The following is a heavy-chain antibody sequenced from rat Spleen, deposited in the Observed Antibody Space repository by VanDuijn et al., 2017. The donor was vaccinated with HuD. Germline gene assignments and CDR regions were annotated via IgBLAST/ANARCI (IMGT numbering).Heavy chain of an antibody. V-gene: IGHV3-3*01. CDR1: GYSITSSLR. CDR2: INSAGST. J-gene: IGHJ4*01. D-gene: IGHD1-4*01. Sequence: EVQLQESGPGLVKPSQSLSLTCSVIGYSITSSLRWNWIRKFPGNKLEWMGYINSAGSTIHNPSLNSRISITLDTSKNQFFLQLNYVTTEDTATYDGAGGAGYVLDAWGQGASVTVSS. CDR3: AGGAGYVLDA.